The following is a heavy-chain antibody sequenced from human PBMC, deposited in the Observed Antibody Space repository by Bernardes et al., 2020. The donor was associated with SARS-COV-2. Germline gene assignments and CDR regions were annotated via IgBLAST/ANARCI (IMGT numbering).Heavy chain of an antibody. J-gene: IGHJ6*02. D-gene: IGHD3-3*01. V-gene: IGHV1-18*01. CDR2: ISAYNGNT. CDR3: ARDSKYPTGYYDFWSGYPNMGGYYYYYGMDV. CDR1: GYTFTSYG. Sequence: ASVKVSCKASGYTFTSYGISWVRQAPGQGLEWMGWISAYNGNTNYAQKLQGRVTMTTDTSTSTAYMELRSLRSDDTAVYYCARDSKYPTGYYDFWSGYPNMGGYYYYYGMDVGGQGTTVTVSS.